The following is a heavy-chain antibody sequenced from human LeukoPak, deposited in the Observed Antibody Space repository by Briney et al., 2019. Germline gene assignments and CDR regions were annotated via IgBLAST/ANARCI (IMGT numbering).Heavy chain of an antibody. D-gene: IGHD3-10*01. V-gene: IGHV1-8*01. CDR2: MNPNSGNT. CDR1: GYTFTSYD. CDR3: ARMVGRSVRGVNLYYYMDV. J-gene: IGHJ6*03. Sequence: GASVKVSCKASGYTFTSYDINWVRQATGQGLEWMGWMNPNSGNTGYAQKFQGRVTMTRNTSISTAYMELSSLRSEDTAVYYCARMVGRSVRGVNLYYYMDVWGKGTTVTISS.